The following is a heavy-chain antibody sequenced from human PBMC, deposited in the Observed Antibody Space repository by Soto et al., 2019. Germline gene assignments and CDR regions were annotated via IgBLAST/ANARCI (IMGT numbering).Heavy chain of an antibody. CDR3: ARIYSYGIKDAFDI. CDR2: IYYSGST. V-gene: IGHV4-39*07. D-gene: IGHD5-18*01. Sequence: SETLSLTCTVSGGSISNRYYYWGWIRQRPGKGLEWIGYIYYSGSTNYNPSLKSRVTISVDTSKNQFSLKLSSVTAADTAVYYCARIYSYGIKDAFDIWGQGTMVTVSS. J-gene: IGHJ3*02. CDR1: GGSISNRYYY.